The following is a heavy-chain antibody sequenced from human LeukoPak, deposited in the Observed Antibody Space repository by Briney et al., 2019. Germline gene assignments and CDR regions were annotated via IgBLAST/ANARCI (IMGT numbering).Heavy chain of an antibody. CDR1: GFTFTSYG. J-gene: IGHJ3*02. V-gene: IGHV3-30*18. CDR3: AKDLNGGPRDI. Sequence: GGSLRPSCAASGFTFTSYGTHWVRQAPGKGREWVAVISYEGRNKYYADSVKGRFTISRDNSKNTLYLQMNSLRAEDTAVYYCAKDLNGGPRDIWGQGTMVTVSS. CDR2: ISYEGRNK. D-gene: IGHD2-8*01.